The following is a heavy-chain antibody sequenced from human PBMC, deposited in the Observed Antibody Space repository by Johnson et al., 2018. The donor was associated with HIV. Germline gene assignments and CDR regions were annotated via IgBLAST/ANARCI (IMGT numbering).Heavy chain of an antibody. V-gene: IGHV3-30*18. CDR2: ISYDGSNK. Sequence: QVQLVESGGGLVKPGGSLRLSCAASGFTFSDYYMSWIRQAPGKGLEWVAVISYDGSNKYYADSVKGRFTISRDNSKNKLYLQMTSLRAEDTAVYYCAKEGNYETTSDAFDIWGQGTMVTVSS. J-gene: IGHJ3*02. CDR1: GFTFSDYY. CDR3: AKEGNYETTSDAFDI. D-gene: IGHD4-11*01.